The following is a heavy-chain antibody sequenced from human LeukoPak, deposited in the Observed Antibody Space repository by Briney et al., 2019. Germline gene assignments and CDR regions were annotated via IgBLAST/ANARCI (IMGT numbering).Heavy chain of an antibody. Sequence: PGGSLRLSCAASGFTFSAYSMNWVRQAPGEGLEWVSSIGAAGGHIYYTDSMKGRFTISRDNAKSSLFLQMNSLRAEDTGIYYCVRVGSGATRADTFDLWGQGTMVTVSS. CDR2: IGAAGGHI. J-gene: IGHJ3*01. V-gene: IGHV3-21*01. D-gene: IGHD6-19*01. CDR1: GFTFSAYS. CDR3: VRVGSGATRADTFDL.